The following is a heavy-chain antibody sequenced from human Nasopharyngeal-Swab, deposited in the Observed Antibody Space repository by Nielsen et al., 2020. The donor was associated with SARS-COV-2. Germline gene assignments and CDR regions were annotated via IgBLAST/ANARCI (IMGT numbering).Heavy chain of an antibody. CDR2: IYYSGNT. J-gene: IGHJ4*01. D-gene: IGHD6-19*01. CDR1: GASISSSNYY. V-gene: IGHV4-39*01. Sequence: SETLSLTCTVSGASISSSNYYWGWIRQPPGKGLEWIGTIYYSGNTYFNPSLKSRVTMSVDTYKHQFSLNLSSVTAADTALYYCARHSSGWSFDYWDHGTLVTVSS. CDR3: ARHSSGWSFDY.